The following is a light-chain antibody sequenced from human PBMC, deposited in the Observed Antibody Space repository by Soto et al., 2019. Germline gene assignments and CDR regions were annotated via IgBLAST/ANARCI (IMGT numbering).Light chain of an antibody. CDR1: SSDIGGDDF. CDR3: SSYTRYYTGV. CDR2: EVS. J-gene: IGLJ3*02. Sequence: QSALTQPASESGSPGQSITISCTGSSSDIGGDDFVSWYQQHPGKAPKILIYEVSNRPSGVSNRFSGSKSGYTASLTISGLQAEDEADYYCSSYTRYYTGVFGGGTKLTVL. V-gene: IGLV2-14*01.